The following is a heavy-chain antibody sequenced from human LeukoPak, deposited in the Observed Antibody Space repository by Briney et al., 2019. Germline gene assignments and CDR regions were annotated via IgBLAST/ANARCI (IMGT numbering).Heavy chain of an antibody. CDR1: GFTFSSYS. V-gene: IGHV3-48*01. J-gene: IGHJ4*02. CDR3: ARTYYDFWSGYYSHEGNPFDY. CDR2: ISSSSTI. D-gene: IGHD3-3*01. Sequence: AGGSLRLSCAASGFTFSSYSMNWVRQAPGKGLEWVSDISSSSTIYYADSVKGRFTISRDNAKNSLYLEMNSLRAEDTAVYYCARTYYDFWSGYYSHEGNPFDYWGQGTLVTVSS.